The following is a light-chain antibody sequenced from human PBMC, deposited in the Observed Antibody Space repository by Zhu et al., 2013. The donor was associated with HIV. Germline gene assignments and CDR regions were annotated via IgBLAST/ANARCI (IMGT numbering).Light chain of an antibody. CDR3: CSFAGGYSYV. V-gene: IGLV2-11*01. CDR2: DVT. J-gene: IGLJ1*01. CDR1: SNDIGSYNY. Sequence: QSALTQPPSASGSPGQSVTISCTGTSNDIGSYNYVSWYRQHPGKAPKLMIYDVTTRHSGVPDRFSASKSGNTASLTISGLQSDDEADYYCCSFAGGYSYVFGSGTEVTVL.